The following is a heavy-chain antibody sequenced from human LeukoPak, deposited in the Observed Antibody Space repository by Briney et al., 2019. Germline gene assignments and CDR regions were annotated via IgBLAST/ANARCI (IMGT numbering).Heavy chain of an antibody. Sequence: SETLSLTCAVYGGSFSGYYWSWIRQPPGKGLEWIGEINHSGSTSYNPSLKSRVTISVDTSKNQFSLKLSSVTAADTAVYYCARVLTGVDAFDIWGQGTMVTVSS. J-gene: IGHJ3*02. CDR2: INHSGST. CDR3: ARVLTGVDAFDI. V-gene: IGHV4-34*01. CDR1: GGSFSGYY.